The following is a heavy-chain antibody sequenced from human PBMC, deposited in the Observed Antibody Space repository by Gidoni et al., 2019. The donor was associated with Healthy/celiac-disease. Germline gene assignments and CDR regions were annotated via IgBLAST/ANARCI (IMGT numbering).Heavy chain of an antibody. CDR1: GFTFSSYE. J-gene: IGHJ6*02. Sequence: EVQLVESGGGLVQPGGSLRLSCAASGFTFSSYEMNWVRQAPGKGLEWVSYISSSGSTIYYADSVKGRFTISRDNAKNSLYLQMNSLRAEDTAVYYCARDTIFGVVLYGMDVWGQGTTVTVSS. CDR2: ISSSGSTI. CDR3: ARDTIFGVVLYGMDV. D-gene: IGHD3-3*01. V-gene: IGHV3-48*03.